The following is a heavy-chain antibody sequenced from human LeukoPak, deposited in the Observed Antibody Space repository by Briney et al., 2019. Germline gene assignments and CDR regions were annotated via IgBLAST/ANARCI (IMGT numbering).Heavy chain of an antibody. J-gene: IGHJ4*02. Sequence: SVKVSCKASGGTFSSYAISWVRQAPGQGLEWMGGIIPIFGTANHAQKFQGRVTITADKSTSTAYMELSSLRSEDTAVYYCAREGYSSGWFDYWGQGTLVTVSS. V-gene: IGHV1-69*06. CDR2: IIPIFGTA. CDR3: AREGYSSGWFDY. CDR1: GGTFSSYA. D-gene: IGHD6-19*01.